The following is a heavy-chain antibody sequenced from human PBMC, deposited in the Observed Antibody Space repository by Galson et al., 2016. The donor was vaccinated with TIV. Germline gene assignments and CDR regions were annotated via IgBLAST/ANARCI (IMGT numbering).Heavy chain of an antibody. D-gene: IGHD1-7*01. CDR3: ARQSGSTQNWFDP. Sequence: QSGAEVTKPGESLRISCEGSGYRFTIYWIAWVRQMPGKGLEWMGSIDPSDSYSKYSPSFQGHATISADKSINTAYLQWSSLEASDTAMYYCARQSGSTQNWFDPWGQGTLVTVSS. CDR2: IDPSDSYS. J-gene: IGHJ5*02. CDR1: GYRFTIYW. V-gene: IGHV5-10-1*01.